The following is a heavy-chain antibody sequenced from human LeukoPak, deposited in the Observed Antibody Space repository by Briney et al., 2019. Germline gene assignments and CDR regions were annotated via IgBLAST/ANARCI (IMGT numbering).Heavy chain of an antibody. CDR2: INSDGSSR. J-gene: IGHJ4*02. V-gene: IGHV3-74*01. D-gene: IGHD6-13*01. CDR1: GFTFSNYW. CDR3: ASASSHRIAAGGDY. Sequence: GGALRLSCAASGFTFSNYWMHWVRQAPGKGLVWVSRINSDGSSRNYADSVKGRFTISRDNAKNTLYLKMNSLRAEDTAVYYCASASSHRIAAGGDYWGQGTLVTVSS.